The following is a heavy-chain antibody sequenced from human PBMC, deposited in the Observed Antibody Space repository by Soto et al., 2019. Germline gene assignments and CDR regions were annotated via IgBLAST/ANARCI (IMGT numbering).Heavy chain of an antibody. CDR3: AHSSGRKPAFDY. Sequence: SGPTLVNPTETLTLTCTFSGFSLTTSGVTVGWIRQPPGKALEWLALIYWNNDQRYSPSLKSRLTITKDTSRNQVVLTMTNMDPVDTATYFCAHSSGRKPAFDYWGQGTLVTV. D-gene: IGHD1-1*01. V-gene: IGHV2-5*01. J-gene: IGHJ4*02. CDR2: IYWNNDQ. CDR1: GFSLTTSGVT.